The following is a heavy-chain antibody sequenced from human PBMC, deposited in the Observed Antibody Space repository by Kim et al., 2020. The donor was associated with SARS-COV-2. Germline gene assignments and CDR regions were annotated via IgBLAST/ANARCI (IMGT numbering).Heavy chain of an antibody. Sequence: ASVKVSCKASGYTFTSYAMHWVRQAPGQRLEWMGWINAGNGNTKYSQKFQGRVTITRDTSASTAYMELSSLRSEDTAVYYCARDSPFYGGNSGWFDPWGQGTLVTVSS. CDR1: GYTFTSYA. CDR2: INAGNGNT. J-gene: IGHJ5*02. CDR3: ARDSPFYGGNSGWFDP. V-gene: IGHV1-3*01. D-gene: IGHD4-17*01.